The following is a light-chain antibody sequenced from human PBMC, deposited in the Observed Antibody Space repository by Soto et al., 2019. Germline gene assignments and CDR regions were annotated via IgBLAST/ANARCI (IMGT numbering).Light chain of an antibody. V-gene: IGKV3-15*01. CDR3: QQYNNWPPTWT. Sequence: EIVMTQALATLSMSPGERATLSCTSSQSVSSNLAWYQQKPGQAPRLLIYGVSTRATDIPARFSGSGSGTEFTLTISSLQSEDFAVYYCQQYNNWPPTWTFGQGTKVDIK. J-gene: IGKJ1*01. CDR1: QSVSSN. CDR2: GVS.